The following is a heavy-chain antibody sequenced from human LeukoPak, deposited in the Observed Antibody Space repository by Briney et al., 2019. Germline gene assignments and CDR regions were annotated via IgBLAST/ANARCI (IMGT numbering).Heavy chain of an antibody. D-gene: IGHD5-18*01. CDR3: ATSYPEDFDY. V-gene: IGHV3-23*01. CDR1: GFTFSSYA. J-gene: IGHJ4*02. Sequence: GGSLRLSCAPSGFTFSSYAIMWVRQAPGRGLECVSIVSGSGGRTYYTDSVKGRFTISRDNSKSTLYLQMNSLRAEDTAVYYCATSYPEDFDYWGQGTLVTVSS. CDR2: VSGSGGRT.